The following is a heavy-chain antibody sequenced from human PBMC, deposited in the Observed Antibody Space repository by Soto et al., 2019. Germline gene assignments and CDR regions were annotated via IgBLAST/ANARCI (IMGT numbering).Heavy chain of an antibody. CDR2: VNAATGNT. D-gene: IGHD2-2*02. CDR3: ARGGIPLFDY. J-gene: IGHJ4*02. CDR1: GYTFTKHP. Sequence: CKASGYTFTKHPIHWLRQAPGQRLEWLGWVNAATGNTKFSQKFQGRVTISRDTSASTGYMELSSLRSEDTAIYYCARGGIPLFDYWGQGTQVTVSS. V-gene: IGHV1-3*01.